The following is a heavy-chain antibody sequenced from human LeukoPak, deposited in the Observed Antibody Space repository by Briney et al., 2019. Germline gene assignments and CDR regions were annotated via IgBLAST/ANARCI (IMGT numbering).Heavy chain of an antibody. CDR2: ISSSSYI. CDR3: ARDQPNYDILTGYYPFDY. Sequence: GGSLRLSCAASGFTFSTYSMNWVRQAPGKGLEWVSSISSSSYIYYADSVKGRFTISRDNAKNSLYLQMNSLRAEDTAVYYCARDQPNYDILTGYYPFDYWGQGTLVTVSS. D-gene: IGHD3-9*01. CDR1: GFTFSTYS. V-gene: IGHV3-21*01. J-gene: IGHJ4*02.